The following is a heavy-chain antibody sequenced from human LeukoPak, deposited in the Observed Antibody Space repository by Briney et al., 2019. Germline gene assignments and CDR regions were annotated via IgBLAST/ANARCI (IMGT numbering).Heavy chain of an antibody. CDR2: ISYDGSNK. V-gene: IGHV3-30-3*01. D-gene: IGHD3-10*01. Sequence: GGSLRLSCAASGFTFSSYAMSWVRQAPGKGLEWVAVISYDGSNKYYADSVKGRFTISRDNSKNTPYLQMNSLRAEDTAVYYCARDMAPTSYYYYYGMDVWGQGTTVTVSS. CDR3: ARDMAPTSYYYYYGMDV. J-gene: IGHJ6*02. CDR1: GFTFSSYA.